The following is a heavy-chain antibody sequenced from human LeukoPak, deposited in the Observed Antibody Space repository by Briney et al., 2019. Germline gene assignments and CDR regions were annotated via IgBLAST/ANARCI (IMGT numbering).Heavy chain of an antibody. J-gene: IGHJ6*03. CDR2: IYYSGST. Sequence: SETLSLTCTVSGGSISSYYWSWIRQPPGKGLEWIGYIYYSGSTNYHPSLKSRVTISVDTSKNQFSLKLSSVTAADTAVYYCARTYYDFWSPPNYYMDVCGKGTTVTVSS. D-gene: IGHD3-3*01. V-gene: IGHV4-59*08. CDR3: ARTYYDFWSPPNYYMDV. CDR1: GGSISSYY.